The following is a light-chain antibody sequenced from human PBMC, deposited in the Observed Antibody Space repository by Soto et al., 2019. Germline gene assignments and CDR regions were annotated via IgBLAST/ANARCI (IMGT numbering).Light chain of an antibody. J-gene: IGKJ4*01. CDR1: QSILYSSNNKNY. CDR2: WAS. CDR3: QQYYRTLPLT. V-gene: IGKV4-1*01. Sequence: DIVMTQSPDSLAVSLGERATINCKSSQSILYSSNNKNYLAWYQQKPGQPPKLLIYWASTRESGVPDRFSGSGSGTDFTLTSSSRQAEDGAVYYWQQYYRTLPLTFGGGTKVELK.